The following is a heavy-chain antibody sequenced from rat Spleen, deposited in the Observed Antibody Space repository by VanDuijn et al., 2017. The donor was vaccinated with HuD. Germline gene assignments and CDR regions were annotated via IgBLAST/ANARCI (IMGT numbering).Heavy chain of an antibody. D-gene: IGHD1-10*01. V-gene: IGHV3-3*01. CDR2: INSAGNT. J-gene: IGHJ3*01. Sequence: VQLKESGPGLVQPSQTLSLTCTVAGFSLTSYNVHWVRQPPGNKLEWMGYINSAGNTDYNPSLRSRISISRVTSKNQFFLQVNSVTSEDTATYYCARSPYNNHWFTYWGQGTLVTVSS. CDR3: ARSPYNNHWFTY. CDR1: GFSLTSYN.